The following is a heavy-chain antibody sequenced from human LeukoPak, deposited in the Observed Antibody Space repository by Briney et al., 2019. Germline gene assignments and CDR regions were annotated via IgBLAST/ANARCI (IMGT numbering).Heavy chain of an antibody. V-gene: IGHV7-4-1*02. CDR1: GYTFTSYA. J-gene: IGHJ6*02. D-gene: IGHD5-12*01. Sequence: ASVKVSCKASGYTFTSYAMNWVRQAPGQGLEWMGWINTNTGNPTYAQGFTGRFVFSLDTSVSTAYLQISSLKAEDTAVYYCARVGSLGSDSGYDHYYYYYGMDVWGQGTTVTVSS. CDR2: INTNTGNP. CDR3: ARVGSLGSDSGYDHYYYYYGMDV.